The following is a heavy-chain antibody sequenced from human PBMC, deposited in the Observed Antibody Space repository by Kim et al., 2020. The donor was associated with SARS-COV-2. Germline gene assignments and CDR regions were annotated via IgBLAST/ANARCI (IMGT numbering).Heavy chain of an antibody. J-gene: IGHJ6*02. CDR3: VRDGLGAVDMDV. CDR2: IKSDGIST. V-gene: IGHV3-74*01. Sequence: GGSLRLSCAASGFTVSSYRVHWVRQAPGEGLVWVSRIKSDGISTSYADSMKDRLTISRDTAKNMVYLQMNSLRDEDTAVYYCVRDGLGAVDMDVWGQGTTVTVSS. D-gene: IGHD6-19*01. CDR1: GFTVSSYR.